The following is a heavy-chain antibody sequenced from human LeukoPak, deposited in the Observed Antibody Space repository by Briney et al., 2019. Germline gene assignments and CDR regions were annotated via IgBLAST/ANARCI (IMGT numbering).Heavy chain of an antibody. CDR3: ARDRSSGLWPPTTYYFDY. CDR2: IWYDGSNK. CDR1: GFTFSSYS. J-gene: IGHJ4*02. V-gene: IGHV3-33*01. D-gene: IGHD5-18*01. Sequence: GGSLRLSCAASGFTFSSYSMHWVRQAPGKGLEWVAVIWYDGSNKYYADSVKGRFSISRDNSKNTLYLQMNSLRAEDTAVYYCARDRSSGLWPPTTYYFDYWGQGTLVTVSS.